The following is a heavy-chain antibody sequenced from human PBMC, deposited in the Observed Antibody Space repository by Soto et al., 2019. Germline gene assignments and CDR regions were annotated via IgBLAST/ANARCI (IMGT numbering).Heavy chain of an antibody. Sequence: QVQLVESGGGLVKPGGSLRLSCAASGFTFSDYYMKWIRQAPGKGLEWVSYISSSGTTIYYADSVKGRFTISRDNAKNSLFLQMNSLRAEDTALYYCSRGHSIFYGMDVWGQGTTVTVSS. J-gene: IGHJ6*02. D-gene: IGHD2-21*01. CDR3: SRGHSIFYGMDV. CDR1: GFTFSDYY. CDR2: ISSSGTTI. V-gene: IGHV3-11*01.